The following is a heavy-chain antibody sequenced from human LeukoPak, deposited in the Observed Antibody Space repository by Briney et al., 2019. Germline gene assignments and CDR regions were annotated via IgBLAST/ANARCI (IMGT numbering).Heavy chain of an antibody. Sequence: GGSLRLSCAASGFTVSANDMSWVRQAPGKGLEWVSLIYAGGSSSAFYADSVKGRFTASRHDSKNTLDLQMNGLRADDTAVYYCLRQGVGDPPRWGQGTLVTVSS. CDR1: GFTVSAND. V-gene: IGHV3-53*04. CDR3: LRQGVGDPPR. CDR2: IYAGGSSSA. D-gene: IGHD3-16*01. J-gene: IGHJ4*02.